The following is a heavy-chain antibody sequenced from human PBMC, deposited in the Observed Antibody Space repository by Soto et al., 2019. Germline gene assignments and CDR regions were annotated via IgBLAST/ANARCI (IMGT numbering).Heavy chain of an antibody. J-gene: IGHJ4*02. CDR1: GFPFSRCA. Sequence: EVQLLESGGGLVQPGGSLRLSCAASGFPFSRCAMNWVRQAPGKGLEWVSTISHSDHSTYYADSVKGRFTGSRDNSENTLYLQMNSLRAEDTAIYYCAKRGGDSGWGDFDSWGQGTLVTVSS. CDR2: ISHSDHST. CDR3: AKRGGDSGWGDFDS. D-gene: IGHD6-19*01. V-gene: IGHV3-23*01.